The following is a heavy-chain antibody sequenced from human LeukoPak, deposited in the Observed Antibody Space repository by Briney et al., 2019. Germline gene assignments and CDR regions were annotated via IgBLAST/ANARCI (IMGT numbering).Heavy chain of an antibody. Sequence: SVKVSCKASGGIFSSYTISWVRQAPGQGLEWMGRIIPILGIANYAQKFQGRVTITADKSTSTAYMELSSLRSEDTAVYYCARDPDFWSGYYYMDVWGKGTTVTVSS. V-gene: IGHV1-69*04. J-gene: IGHJ6*03. CDR1: GGIFSSYT. CDR2: IIPILGIA. D-gene: IGHD3-3*01. CDR3: ARDPDFWSGYYYMDV.